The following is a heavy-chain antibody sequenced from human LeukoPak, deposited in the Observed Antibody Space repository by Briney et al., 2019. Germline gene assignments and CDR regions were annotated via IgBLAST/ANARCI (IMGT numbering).Heavy chain of an antibody. V-gene: IGHV3-23*01. D-gene: IGHD4/OR15-4a*01. Sequence: GGSLRLSCAASGFTFASYGMSWVRQAPGKGLEWVSAISGGGGSTYYADSVKGRFTISTDNSKNTLYLQMNSLRGEDTALYYCAKGVLLTGRTPLDYWGQGSLVTVSS. CDR1: GFTFASYG. CDR3: AKGVLLTGRTPLDY. J-gene: IGHJ4*02. CDR2: ISGGGGST.